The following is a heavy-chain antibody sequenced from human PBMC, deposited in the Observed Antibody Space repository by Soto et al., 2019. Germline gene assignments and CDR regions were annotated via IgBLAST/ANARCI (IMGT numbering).Heavy chain of an antibody. V-gene: IGHV4-30-4*01. D-gene: IGHD3-10*01. Sequence: QLQLQESGPGLVKPSETLSLTCSVSGGSITNDDYYWSWVRQPPGKGLEWIGYVDYRGNTYYSPSLSSRLTLPADKSKNQCALKLGAVSVEDTAVYYCAREGIGVSTGRLDSWGVGTEVTITS. CDR2: VDYRGNT. CDR1: GGSITNDDYY. CDR3: AREGIGVSTGRLDS. J-gene: IGHJ5*01.